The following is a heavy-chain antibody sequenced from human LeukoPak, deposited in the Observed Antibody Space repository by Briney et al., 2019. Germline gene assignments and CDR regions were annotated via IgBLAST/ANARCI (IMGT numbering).Heavy chain of an antibody. V-gene: IGHV4-59*01. CDR3: ARGLRTVSGY. D-gene: IGHD4-17*01. Sequence: PSETLSLTCTVSGGSISSYYWSWIRQPPGKGLEWIGYIYYSGSTNYNPSLKSRVTISVDTSKNQFSLKLSSVTAADTAVYYCARGLRTVSGYWGQGTLVTVSS. J-gene: IGHJ4*02. CDR1: GGSISSYY. CDR2: IYYSGST.